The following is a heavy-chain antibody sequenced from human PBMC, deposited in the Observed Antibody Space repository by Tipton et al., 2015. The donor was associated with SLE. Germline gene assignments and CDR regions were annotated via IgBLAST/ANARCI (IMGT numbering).Heavy chain of an antibody. Sequence: PGLVKPSQPLSLTCVISGDSVSSDSAAWNWIRQSPSRGLEWLGRTYYRSRWHNDSAVSVKSRITIKPHTSKNQFSLQMNSATPEDTAVYYCARSVGGTYEFDHWGQGTLVTVSS. CDR3: ARSVGGTYEFDH. V-gene: IGHV6-1*01. CDR1: GDSVSSDSAA. CDR2: TYYRSRWHN. D-gene: IGHD1-26*01. J-gene: IGHJ4*02.